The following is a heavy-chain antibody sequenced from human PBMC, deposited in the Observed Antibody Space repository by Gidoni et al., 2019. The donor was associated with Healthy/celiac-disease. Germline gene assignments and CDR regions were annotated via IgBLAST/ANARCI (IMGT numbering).Heavy chain of an antibody. CDR3: ARIVLYCSSTSCHIEYYYGMDV. D-gene: IGHD2-2*02. CDR1: GYTFTSYG. V-gene: IGHV1-18*01. Sequence: QVQLVQSGAEVKKPGASVKVSCKASGYTFTSYGISWVRQAPGQGLEWMGWISAYNGNTNYAQKLQGRVTMTTDTSTSTAYMELRSLRSDDTAVYYCARIVLYCSSTSCHIEYYYGMDVWGQGTTVTVSS. J-gene: IGHJ6*02. CDR2: ISAYNGNT.